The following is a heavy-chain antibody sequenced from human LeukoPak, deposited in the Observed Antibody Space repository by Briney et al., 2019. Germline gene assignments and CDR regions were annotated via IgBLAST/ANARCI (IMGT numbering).Heavy chain of an antibody. Sequence: GGSLRLSCAASGFIFSSAWMSWVRQAPGKGLEWVGHIKTKTDDGTTDYAAPVKGRFTISRDDSKNTVYLQMNSLKTEGTAVYCSTTHYNFADVDHWGQGTLVPSPQ. V-gene: IGHV3-15*01. J-gene: IGHJ4*02. D-gene: IGHD3-3*01. CDR3: TTHYNFADVDH. CDR2: IKTKTDDGTT. CDR1: GFIFSSAW.